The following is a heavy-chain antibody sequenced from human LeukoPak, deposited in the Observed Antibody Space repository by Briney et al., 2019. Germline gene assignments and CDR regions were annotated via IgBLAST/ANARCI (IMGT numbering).Heavy chain of an antibody. Sequence: GGSLRLSCAASGFTFSSYGMHWVRQAPGKGLEWVAVTWYDGNNKYYADSVKGRFTISRDNSKNTLYLEMNSLRGEDTAVYYCARGKTSPGSWGQGTLVTVSS. CDR2: TWYDGNNK. V-gene: IGHV3-33*01. CDR3: ARGKTSPGS. D-gene: IGHD1-7*01. J-gene: IGHJ5*02. CDR1: GFTFSSYG.